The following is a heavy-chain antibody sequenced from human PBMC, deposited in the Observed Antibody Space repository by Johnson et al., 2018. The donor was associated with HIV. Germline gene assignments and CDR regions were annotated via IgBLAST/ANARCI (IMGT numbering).Heavy chain of an antibody. CDR3: ASADVFDI. CDR2: ISYDGSNK. V-gene: IGHV3-30*04. Sequence: QVQLVESGGGVVQPGRSLRLSCAASGFTFSSYAMHWVRQAPGKGLEWVAVISYDGSNKYYVDSVKGRFTISRDNSKNTLYLQMNSLRVEDTAVYYCASADVFDIWGQGTVVTVSS. CDR1: GFTFSSYA. J-gene: IGHJ3*02.